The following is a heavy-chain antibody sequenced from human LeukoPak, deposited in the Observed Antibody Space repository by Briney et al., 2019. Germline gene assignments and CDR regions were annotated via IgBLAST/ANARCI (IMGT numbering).Heavy chain of an antibody. D-gene: IGHD6-13*01. J-gene: IGHJ5*02. CDR2: IDPTDSYT. Sequence: GESLKISFKGSGYNFTNHWITWVRQMPGKGLEWMGRIDPTDSYTDYSPSFQGHVTISRDKSISTVYLQWSSLKASDTAIYYCARQDSSSWSNWFDTWGQGTLVTVSS. V-gene: IGHV5-10-1*01. CDR3: ARQDSSSWSNWFDT. CDR1: GYNFTNHW.